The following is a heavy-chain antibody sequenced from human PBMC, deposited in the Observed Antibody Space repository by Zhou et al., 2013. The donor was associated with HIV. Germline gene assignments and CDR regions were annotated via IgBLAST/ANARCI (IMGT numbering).Heavy chain of an antibody. J-gene: IGHJ4*02. CDR3: ARLIGYCSGGSCDGFDY. CDR2: IIPIFGTA. Sequence: QVQLVQSGAEVKKPGSSVKVSCKASGGTFSSYAISWVRQAPGQGLEWMGRIIPIFGTANYAQKFQGRVTITADESTSTAYMELSSLRSEDTAVYYCARLIGYCSGGSCDGFDYWGQGTLVTVSS. V-gene: IGHV1-69*18. CDR1: GGTFSSYA. D-gene: IGHD2-15*01.